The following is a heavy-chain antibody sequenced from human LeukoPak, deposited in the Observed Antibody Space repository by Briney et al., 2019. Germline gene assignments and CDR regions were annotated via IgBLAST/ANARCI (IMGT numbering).Heavy chain of an antibody. CDR2: ISRSGESV. Sequence: PGGSLRLSCAASGFTFSDDYMSWIRQAPGKGLEWVSYISRSGESVYYADSVKGRFTISRDNAKNSLYLQMNSLRAEDTAVYYCARDIDSSGWYGRSLGTFDIWGQGTVVTVSS. J-gene: IGHJ3*02. D-gene: IGHD6-19*01. CDR3: ARDIDSSGWYGRSLGTFDI. V-gene: IGHV3-11*04. CDR1: GFTFSDDY.